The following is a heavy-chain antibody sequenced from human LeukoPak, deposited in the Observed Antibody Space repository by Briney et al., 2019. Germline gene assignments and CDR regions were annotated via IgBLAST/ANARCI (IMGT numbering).Heavy chain of an antibody. Sequence: AGSLRLSCAVSEFSVSSNYMNWVRQAPGKGLEWVSVIYSSGATYYADSVRGRFTISRDNSKNMVSLQMTSLGAEDTAVYYCARGRFSDPDDYWGQGTLVTASS. CDR1: EFSVSSNY. D-gene: IGHD2-21*02. V-gene: IGHV3-53*01. CDR3: ARGRFSDPDDY. CDR2: IYSSGAT. J-gene: IGHJ4*02.